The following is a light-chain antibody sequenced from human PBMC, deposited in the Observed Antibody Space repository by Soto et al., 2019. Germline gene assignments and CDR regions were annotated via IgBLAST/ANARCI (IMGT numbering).Light chain of an antibody. V-gene: IGLV1-51*01. Sequence: QSVLTQPPSVSAAPGQKVTISCSGSSSNVGNNYVSWFQQLPGTAPKLLIYDNTKRPSGIPDRFSGSKSGTSATLGITGLQTGDEAYYYCGTCDSSLSGGVFGGGTKLTVL. CDR2: DNT. CDR1: SSNVGNNY. J-gene: IGLJ2*01. CDR3: GTCDSSLSGGV.